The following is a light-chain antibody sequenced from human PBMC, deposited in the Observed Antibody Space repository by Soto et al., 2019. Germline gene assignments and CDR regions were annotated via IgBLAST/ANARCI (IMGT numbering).Light chain of an antibody. Sequence: QSVLTQPASVSGSPGQSITVSCTGSSSDVGAYNYVSWYQQHPGKAPKLIIYDVTNRPSGLSSRFSGAKSGNTASLTISGLQAEDEADYYCSSYLSSRTYVFGTGTKVTVL. CDR2: DVT. CDR1: SSDVGAYNY. J-gene: IGLJ1*01. CDR3: SSYLSSRTYV. V-gene: IGLV2-14*03.